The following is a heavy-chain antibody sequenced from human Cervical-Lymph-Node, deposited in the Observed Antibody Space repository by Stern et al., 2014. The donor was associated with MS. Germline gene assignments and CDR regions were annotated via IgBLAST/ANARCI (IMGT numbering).Heavy chain of an antibody. CDR1: GYTLTSYG. CDR2: ISAYNGNT. Sequence: QVQLVESGNEVKKPGASVKVSCEASGYTLTSYGISWVRQAPGQGLEWMGWISAYNGNTNYDQKFQDRVTMTTDTSTSTVYMELRNLRSDDAALYYCARAAGILDFWGQGTLVTVSS. CDR3: ARAAGILDF. V-gene: IGHV1-18*01. J-gene: IGHJ4*02. D-gene: IGHD1-1*01.